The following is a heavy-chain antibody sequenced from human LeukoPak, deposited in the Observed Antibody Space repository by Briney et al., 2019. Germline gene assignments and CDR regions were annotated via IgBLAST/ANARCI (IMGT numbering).Heavy chain of an antibody. CDR3: AKDIKASLVVVITTGFDY. CDR1: GFTFDDYA. CDR2: ISWNSGSI. V-gene: IGHV3-9*01. D-gene: IGHD3-22*01. Sequence: PGRSLRLSCAASGFTFDDYAMHWVRQAPGKGLEWDSGISWNSGSIGYADSVKGRFTISRDNAKNSLYLQMNSLRAEDTALYYCAKDIKASLVVVITTGFDYWGQGTLVTVSS. J-gene: IGHJ4*02.